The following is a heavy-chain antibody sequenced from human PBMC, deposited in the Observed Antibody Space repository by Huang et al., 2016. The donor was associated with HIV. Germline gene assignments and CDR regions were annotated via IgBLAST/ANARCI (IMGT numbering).Heavy chain of an antibody. D-gene: IGHD3-3*02. J-gene: IGHJ1*01. Sequence: EVQLLESGGGLVQPGGSLRLACAASGFTFSSYGMSWVRQAPGKGREWVAGISGSGGSTYYADSVKGRFTISRDNAKNTLYLQMNSLRAEDTAVYYCAKAPSISSKYFQHWGQGTLVTVSS. CDR2: ISGSGGST. CDR3: AKAPSISSKYFQH. V-gene: IGHV3-23*01. CDR1: GFTFSSYG.